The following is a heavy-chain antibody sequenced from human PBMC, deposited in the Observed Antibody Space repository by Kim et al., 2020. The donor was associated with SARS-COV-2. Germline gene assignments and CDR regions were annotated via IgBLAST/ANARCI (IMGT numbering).Heavy chain of an antibody. CDR1: GYTFSAYG. Sequence: ASVKVSCKAFGYTFSAYGVSWVRQAAGQGLEWLGWISTYNDNRNYAERLQGRLIMTTDTSTNTVYMELRSLRSDDTAVYYCARDHSRYCSAVTCRGSDPWGQGTLVTVPS. CDR2: ISTYNDNR. J-gene: IGHJ5*02. D-gene: IGHD2-15*01. CDR3: ARDHSRYCSAVTCRGSDP. V-gene: IGHV1-18*01.